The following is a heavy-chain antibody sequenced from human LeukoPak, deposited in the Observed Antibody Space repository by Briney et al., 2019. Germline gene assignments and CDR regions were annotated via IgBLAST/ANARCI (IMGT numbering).Heavy chain of an antibody. CDR1: GYTFTSYG. CDR2: ISAYNGNT. V-gene: IGHV1-18*01. J-gene: IGHJ5*02. CDR3: AREHSSGYYKETDWFDP. D-gene: IGHD3-22*01. Sequence: ASVKVSCKASGYTFTSYGISWVRQAPGQGLEWMGWISAYNGNTNYAQKLQGRVTMTTDTSTSTAYMELRRLRSDDTAVYYCAREHSSGYYKETDWFDPWGQGTLVTVSS.